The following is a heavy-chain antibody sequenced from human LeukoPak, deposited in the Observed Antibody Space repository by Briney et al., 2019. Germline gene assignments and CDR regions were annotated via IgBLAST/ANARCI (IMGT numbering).Heavy chain of an antibody. J-gene: IGHJ5*02. CDR3: ARLAVPAALFDP. CDR1: GGSISSGGYY. V-gene: IGHV4-31*03. CDR2: IYYSGST. D-gene: IGHD2-2*01. Sequence: PSETLSLTCTVSGGSISSGGYYWSWIRQHPGKGLEWIGFIYYSGSTYYNPSLKSRVTISVDTSKNRFSLKLSSVTAADTAVYYCARLAVPAALFDPWGQGTLVTDSS.